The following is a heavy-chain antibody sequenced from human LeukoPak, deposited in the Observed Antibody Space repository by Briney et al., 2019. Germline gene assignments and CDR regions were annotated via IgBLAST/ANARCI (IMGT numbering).Heavy chain of an antibody. J-gene: IGHJ2*01. V-gene: IGHV4-59*01. Sequence: SETLSLTCTVSGGSISSYYWSWIRQPPGKGLEWVGHIYYLGSTNYSPSLKSRVTISIDTSKNYFSLKLNSVIAADTAVYYCARDRPGSYWYFDLWGRGTLVTVSS. D-gene: IGHD3-10*01. CDR2: IYYLGST. CDR3: ARDRPGSYWYFDL. CDR1: GGSISSYY.